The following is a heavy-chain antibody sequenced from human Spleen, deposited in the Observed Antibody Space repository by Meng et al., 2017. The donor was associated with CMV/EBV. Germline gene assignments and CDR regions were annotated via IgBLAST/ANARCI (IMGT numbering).Heavy chain of an antibody. V-gene: IGHV3-30*02. Sequence: GESLKISCAASGFSFSSYGMHWVRQAPGKGLERVAFIRFDGDKKYYADSVKGRFTISRDNSKNTLYLQMNSLRAEDTAVYYCAKGDWQLTWGQGTLVTVSS. CDR3: AKGDWQLT. CDR2: IRFDGDKK. D-gene: IGHD1-26*01. CDR1: GFSFSSYG. J-gene: IGHJ5*02.